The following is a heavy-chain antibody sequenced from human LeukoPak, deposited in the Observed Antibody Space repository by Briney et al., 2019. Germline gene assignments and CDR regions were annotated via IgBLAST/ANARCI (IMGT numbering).Heavy chain of an antibody. CDR1: GFIFSSYA. D-gene: IGHD2-21*01. J-gene: IGHJ3*01. V-gene: IGHV3-64*01. Sequence: GGSLRLSCAASGFIFSSYAMYWVRQAPGKGLEFVSAISSIGGSTYYANSVKGRFTISRDNSKNTLYLQMGSLRAEDMAVYYCARDKVLGLFDTFDVWGQGTRVTVSS. CDR2: ISSIGGST. CDR3: ARDKVLGLFDTFDV.